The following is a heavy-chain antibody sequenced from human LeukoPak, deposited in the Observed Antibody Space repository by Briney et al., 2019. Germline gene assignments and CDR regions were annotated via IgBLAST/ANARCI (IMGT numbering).Heavy chain of an antibody. J-gene: IGHJ4*02. Sequence: PGGSLKLSWAASGFTFSGSSMHWVRQASGKGLEWVGRIRSKANSYATAYAASVKGRFTISRDDSKNTAYLQMNSLKTEDTAVYYCTRYWDLSTKQYKSYFDYWGQGTLVTVSS. CDR1: GFTFSGSS. V-gene: IGHV3-73*01. D-gene: IGHD1-1*01. CDR3: TRYWDLSTKQYKSYFDY. CDR2: IRSKANSYAT.